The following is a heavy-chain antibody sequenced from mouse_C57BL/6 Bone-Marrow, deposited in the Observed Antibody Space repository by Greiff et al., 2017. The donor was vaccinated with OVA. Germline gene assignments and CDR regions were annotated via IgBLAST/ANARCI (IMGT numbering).Heavy chain of an antibody. J-gene: IGHJ1*03. CDR1: GFSLTSYG. CDR2: IWRGGST. V-gene: IGHV2-5*01. Sequence: VQGVESGPGLVQPSQSLSITCTVSGFSLTSYGVHWVRQSPGKGLEWLGVIWRGGSTDYNAAFMSRLSITKDNSKSQVFFKMNSLQADDTAIYYCAKRGRYWYFDVWGTGTTVTVSS. CDR3: AKRGRYWYFDV.